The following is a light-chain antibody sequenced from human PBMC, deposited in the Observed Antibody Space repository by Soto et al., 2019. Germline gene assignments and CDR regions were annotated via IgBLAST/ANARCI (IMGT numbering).Light chain of an antibody. V-gene: IGKV1-5*01. CDR3: QQYNSLSTWT. CDR2: DVS. J-gene: IGKJ1*01. CDR1: QSISSW. Sequence: DIQMTQSPSTLSASVGDRVTITCRASQSISSWLAWYQQKPGKAPKLLINDVSSLESGVPSRFSGSGSGTEFTLTISSLQPDDFAAYYCQQYNSLSTWTFGQGTKVEIK.